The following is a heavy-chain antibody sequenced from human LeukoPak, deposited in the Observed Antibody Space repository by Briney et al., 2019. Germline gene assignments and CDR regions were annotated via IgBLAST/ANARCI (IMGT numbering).Heavy chain of an antibody. CDR3: ARARSDYDFWSGYYTFDY. CDR1: GGSISSGDYY. CDR2: IYYSGST. J-gene: IGHJ4*02. Sequence: PSQTLSLTCTVSGGSISSGDYYWSWNRQPPGKGLEWIGYIYYSGSTYYNPSLKSRITISVDTSKNQFSLKLSSVTAADTAVYYCARARSDYDFWSGYYTFDYWGQGTPVTVSS. D-gene: IGHD3-3*01. V-gene: IGHV4-30-4*08.